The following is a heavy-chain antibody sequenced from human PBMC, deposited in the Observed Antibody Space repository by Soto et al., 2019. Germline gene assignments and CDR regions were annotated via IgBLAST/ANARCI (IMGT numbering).Heavy chain of an antibody. J-gene: IGHJ4*02. CDR3: ARFSVVVVAATTYYFDY. CDR1: GGSFSGYY. V-gene: IGHV4-34*01. CDR2: INHSGST. Sequence: QVQLQQWGAGLLKPSETLSLTCVVYGGSFSGYYWSWIHQPPGKGLEWIGEINHSGSTNYNPSLKSRVTISVDTAKNQFSLKLSSVTAADTAVYYCARFSVVVVAATTYYFDYGGQGTLVTVSS. D-gene: IGHD2-15*01.